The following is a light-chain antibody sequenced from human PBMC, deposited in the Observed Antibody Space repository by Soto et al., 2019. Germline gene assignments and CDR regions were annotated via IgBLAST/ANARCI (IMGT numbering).Light chain of an antibody. CDR3: VSYRSGGTAV. CDR2: EVS. V-gene: IGLV2-14*01. CDR1: NSDVGGFNY. Sequence: QSALTQPASVSGSPGQSITISCTGTNSDVGGFNYVSWYQQHPGKAPKLMIYEVSNRPSGVSNRFSVSKSGNTASLAVSGLQAEDEADYYCVSYRSGGTAVFGGGTQLTVL. J-gene: IGLJ2*01.